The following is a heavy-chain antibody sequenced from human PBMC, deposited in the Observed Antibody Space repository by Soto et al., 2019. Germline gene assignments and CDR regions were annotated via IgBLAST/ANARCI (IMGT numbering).Heavy chain of an antibody. V-gene: IGHV3-74*01. Sequence: EVQLVESGGGLAQPGGSLRVACAASGFSFSNYLMHWVRQVPGKGLVWVSRINSDGSSTNYADSVKGRFIISRDNAKNTLNLQMSSLRAEDTAVYFYARGRGSSGWYFDYWGQGTLVTVSS. D-gene: IGHD6-19*01. CDR3: ARGRGSSGWYFDY. CDR2: INSDGSST. J-gene: IGHJ4*02. CDR1: GFSFSNYL.